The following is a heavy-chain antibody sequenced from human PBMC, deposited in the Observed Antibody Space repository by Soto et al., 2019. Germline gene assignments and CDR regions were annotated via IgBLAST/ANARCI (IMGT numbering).Heavy chain of an antibody. D-gene: IGHD4-17*01. V-gene: IGHV3-30-3*01. Sequence: QVQLVESGGGVVQPGRSLRLSCAASGFTFSSYAMHWVRQAPGKGLEWVAVISYDGSNKYYADSVKGRFTISRDNSKNTLYLQMNSLRAEDTAVYYCASCGDPLRYWGQGTLVTVSS. CDR3: ASCGDPLRY. CDR1: GFTFSSYA. J-gene: IGHJ4*02. CDR2: ISYDGSNK.